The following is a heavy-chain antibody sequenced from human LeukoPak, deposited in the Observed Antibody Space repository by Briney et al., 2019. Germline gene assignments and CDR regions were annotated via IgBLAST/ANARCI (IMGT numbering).Heavy chain of an antibody. V-gene: IGHV3-7*01. CDR3: ASTEYSPWYSFDY. CDR1: GFTFSSYW. CDR2: IKEDGSEK. Sequence: GGSLRLSCAASGFTFSSYWMSWVRQAPGKGLGWVANIKEDGSEKYYVDSVKGRFTISRDNAKNSLYLQMISLRVEDTAVYYCASTEYSPWYSFDYWGQGTLVTVSS. D-gene: IGHD6-6*01. J-gene: IGHJ4*02.